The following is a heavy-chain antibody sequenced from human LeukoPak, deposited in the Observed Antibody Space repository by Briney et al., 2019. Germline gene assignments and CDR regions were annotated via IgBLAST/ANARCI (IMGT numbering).Heavy chain of an antibody. V-gene: IGHV4-59*01. J-gene: IGHJ4*02. D-gene: IGHD6-13*01. CDR3: ARGGGYSSSWYAGY. Sequence: SETLSLTCTVSGGSISSYYWSWIRQPPGKGLEWIGYIYYSGSTNYNPSLKSRVTISVDTSKNQFSLKLSSVTAADTAVYYCARGGGYSSSWYAGYWGQGTLVTVSS. CDR2: IYYSGST. CDR1: GGSISSYY.